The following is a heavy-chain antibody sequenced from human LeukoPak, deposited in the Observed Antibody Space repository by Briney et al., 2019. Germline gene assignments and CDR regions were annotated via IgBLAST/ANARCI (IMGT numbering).Heavy chain of an antibody. CDR3: ARGGPDYGDYSNWFDP. Sequence: SETLSLTCAVYGGSFSGYYWSWIRQPPGKGLEWIGEINLSGSTNYNPSPKSRVTISVDTSKNQFSLKLSSVTAADTAVYYCARGGPDYGDYSNWFDPWGQGTLVTVSS. V-gene: IGHV4-34*01. J-gene: IGHJ5*02. CDR2: INLSGST. D-gene: IGHD4-17*01. CDR1: GGSFSGYY.